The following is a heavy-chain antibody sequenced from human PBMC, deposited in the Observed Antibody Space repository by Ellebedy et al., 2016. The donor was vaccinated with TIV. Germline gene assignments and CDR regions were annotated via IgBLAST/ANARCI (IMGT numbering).Heavy chain of an antibody. CDR3: ARDDGGYVP. CDR1: GFTFGIYA. CDR2: INQDGGDI. V-gene: IGHV3-7*03. Sequence: GGSLRLSXAASGFTFGIYAMHWVRQAPGKGLEWVAIINQDGGDIHYVDSLKGRFTISRDNGKNSLYLQMNSLRAEDTAVYHCARDDGGYVPWGQGTLVTVSS. J-gene: IGHJ5*02. D-gene: IGHD5-12*01.